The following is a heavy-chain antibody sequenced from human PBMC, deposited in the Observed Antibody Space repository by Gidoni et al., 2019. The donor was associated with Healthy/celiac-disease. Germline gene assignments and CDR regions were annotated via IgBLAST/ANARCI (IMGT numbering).Heavy chain of an antibody. CDR3: ARDNKLVTDY. J-gene: IGHJ4*02. Sequence: SSYAMHWVRQAPGKGLEWVAVISYDGSNKYYADSVKGRFTISRDNSKNTLYLQMNSLRAEDTAVYYCARDNKLVTDYWGQGTLVTVSS. D-gene: IGHD6-13*01. V-gene: IGHV3-30-3*01. CDR2: ISYDGSNK. CDR1: SSYA.